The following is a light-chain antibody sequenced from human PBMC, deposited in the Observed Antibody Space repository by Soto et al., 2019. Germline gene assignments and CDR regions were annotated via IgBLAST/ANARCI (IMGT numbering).Light chain of an antibody. CDR1: QSVSSY. Sequence: EIVLTQSPGTLSLSPGERATLSCRASQSVSSYLAWYQQKPGQAPRLLIYDASTRATGIPVRFSGSGSGTEFTLTISSLQSEDFAVYYCQQYNNWPPITFGQGTRLEIK. CDR2: DAS. J-gene: IGKJ5*01. CDR3: QQYNNWPPIT. V-gene: IGKV3-15*01.